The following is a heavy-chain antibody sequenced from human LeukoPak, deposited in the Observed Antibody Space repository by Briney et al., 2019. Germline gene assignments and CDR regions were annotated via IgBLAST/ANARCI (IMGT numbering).Heavy chain of an antibody. V-gene: IGHV1-18*01. D-gene: IGHD6-13*01. J-gene: IGHJ4*02. Sequence: ASVKVSCTASGYTFTSYGISWVRQAPGQGLEWMGWISAYNGNTNYAQKLQGRVTMTTDTSTSTAYMELRSLRSDDTAVYYCARETGYSSSWYPFDYWGQGTLVTVSS. CDR2: ISAYNGNT. CDR1: GYTFTSYG. CDR3: ARETGYSSSWYPFDY.